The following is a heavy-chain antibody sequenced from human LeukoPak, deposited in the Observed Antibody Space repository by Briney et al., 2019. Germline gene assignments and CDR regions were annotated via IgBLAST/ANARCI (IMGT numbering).Heavy chain of an antibody. CDR3: ARDPRTLDSIAVAGTDY. CDR1: GFTFSSYG. CDR2: ISYDGSNK. V-gene: IGHV3-30*03. J-gene: IGHJ4*02. Sequence: GGSLRLSCAASGFTFSSYGMHWVRQAPGKGLEWVAVISYDGSNKYYADSVKGRFTISRDNSKNTLYLQMNSLRAEDTAVYYCARDPRTLDSIAVAGTDYWGQGTLVTVSS. D-gene: IGHD6-19*01.